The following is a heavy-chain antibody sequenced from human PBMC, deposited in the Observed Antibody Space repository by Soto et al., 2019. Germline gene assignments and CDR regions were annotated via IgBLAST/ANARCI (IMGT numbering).Heavy chain of an antibody. V-gene: IGHV4-31*03. Sequence: PSETLSLTCTVSGGSISSGGYYWSWIRQHPGKGLEWIGYIYYSGSPYYNRSPKSRVTLSVDTSKKQCSLNLSSMTAADPAVYYCERSPHHKPLPFFDYWGQGTLVTVSS. CDR1: GGSISSGGYY. CDR3: ERSPHHKPLPFFDY. D-gene: IGHD2-21*02. J-gene: IGHJ4*02. CDR2: IYYSGSP.